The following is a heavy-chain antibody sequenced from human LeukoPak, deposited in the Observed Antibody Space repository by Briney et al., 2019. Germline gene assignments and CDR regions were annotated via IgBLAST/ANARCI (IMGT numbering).Heavy chain of an antibody. CDR2: ISYDGYDK. CDR3: AKELKDILTGYPDAFDI. D-gene: IGHD3-9*01. V-gene: IGHV3-30-3*01. J-gene: IGHJ3*02. Sequence: GRSLRLSCAASGFTFNDYAMYWVRQTPGKGLEWVTLISYDGYDKSYADSVRGRFTISRDNSKNTLYLQMDSLRSEDTAVYYCAKELKDILTGYPDAFDIWGQGTMVTVSS. CDR1: GFTFNDYA.